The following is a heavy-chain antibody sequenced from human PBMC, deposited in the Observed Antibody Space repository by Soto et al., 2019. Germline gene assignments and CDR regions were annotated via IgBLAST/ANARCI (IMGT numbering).Heavy chain of an antibody. Sequence: SQTLSLTCAISGDSVSSNSAAWNWIRQSPSRGLEWLGRTYYRSKWYNDYAVSVKSRITINPVTSKNQFSLQLNSVTPEDTAVYYCATSSSWYANYYYYGMDVWGQGTTVTVSS. CDR1: GDSVSSNSAA. V-gene: IGHV6-1*01. J-gene: IGHJ6*02. D-gene: IGHD6-13*01. CDR3: ATSSSWYANYYYYGMDV. CDR2: TYYRSKWYN.